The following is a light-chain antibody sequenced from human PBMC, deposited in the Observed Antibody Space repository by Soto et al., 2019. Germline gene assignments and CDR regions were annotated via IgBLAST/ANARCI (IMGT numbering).Light chain of an antibody. CDR3: SSYTSSSTRV. CDR1: SSDVGGYKY. V-gene: IGLV2-14*03. J-gene: IGLJ1*01. CDR2: DIR. Sequence: QSALTQPASVSGSPGQSITISCTGTSSDVGGYKYVSWYQQHPGKAPKLMIYDIRNRPSGVSNRFSGSKSGNTASLTISGLHAEHEADYYCSSYTSSSTRVFGTGTKLTVL.